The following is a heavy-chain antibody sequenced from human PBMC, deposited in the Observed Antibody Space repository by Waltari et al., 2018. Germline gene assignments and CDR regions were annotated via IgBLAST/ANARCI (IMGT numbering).Heavy chain of an antibody. D-gene: IGHD4-17*01. Sequence: QVQLVESGGGVVQPGGSLRLSCAASGFTFSSSAMHWVRQAPGKGMGWGELISYDGSNQYYANSVSGRFTISKGNSKSTMYLQINSLRGEDTAVYYCARDSSTTVADPWWYFDCWGQGALVTVSS. V-gene: IGHV3-30-3*01. CDR3: ARDSSTTVADPWWYFDC. CDR1: GFTFSSSA. J-gene: IGHJ4*02. CDR2: ISYDGSNQ.